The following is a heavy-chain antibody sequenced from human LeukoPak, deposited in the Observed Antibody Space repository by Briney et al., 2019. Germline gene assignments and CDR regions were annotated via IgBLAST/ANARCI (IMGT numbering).Heavy chain of an antibody. V-gene: IGHV4-61*01. J-gene: IGHJ4*02. CDR2: IYYSGST. Sequence: PSETLSLTCTVSGGSVSSGSYYWSWIRQPPGKGLEWIGYIYYSGSTNYNPSLKSRVTISVDTPKNQFSLKLSSVTAADTAVYYCARGYDSSAYYPFNYWGQGTLVTVSS. CDR3: ARGYDSSAYYPFNY. D-gene: IGHD3-22*01. CDR1: GGSVSSGSYY.